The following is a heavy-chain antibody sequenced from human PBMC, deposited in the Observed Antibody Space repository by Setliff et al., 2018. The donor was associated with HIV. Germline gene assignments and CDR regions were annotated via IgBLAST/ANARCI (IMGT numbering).Heavy chain of an antibody. CDR2: IHYNERT. D-gene: IGHD3-22*01. CDR1: GYSISSGYY. V-gene: IGHV4-38-2*02. CDR3: ASRVYYYDSNNFLREEGFDP. Sequence: KPSETLSLTCTVSGYSISSGYYWAWIRQPPGKGLEYIGSIHYNERTYYNPSLKSRVAISIDTSKNQFSLNLTSVTAADTAVYYCASRVYYYDSNNFLREEGFDPWAQGTRVTVSS. J-gene: IGHJ5*02.